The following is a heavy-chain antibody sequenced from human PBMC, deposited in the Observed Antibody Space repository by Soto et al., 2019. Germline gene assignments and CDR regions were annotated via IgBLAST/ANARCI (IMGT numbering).Heavy chain of an antibody. CDR3: ARVPFGEYSSSSAHPTPKAYYYYGMDV. J-gene: IGHJ6*02. V-gene: IGHV1-69*13. CDR2: IIPIFGTA. D-gene: IGHD6-6*01. Sequence: VASVKVSCKASGGTFSSYAISWVRQAPGQGLEWMGGIIPIFGTANYAQKFQGRVTITADESTSTAYMELSSLRSEDTAVYYCARVPFGEYSSSSAHPTPKAYYYYGMDVWGQGTTVTVSS. CDR1: GGTFSSYA.